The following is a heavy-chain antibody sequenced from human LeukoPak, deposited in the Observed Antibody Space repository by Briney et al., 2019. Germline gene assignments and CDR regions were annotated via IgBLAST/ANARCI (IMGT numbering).Heavy chain of an antibody. CDR1: GYSVTTTSFY. CDR2: VKYNDRT. V-gene: IGHV4-39*02. D-gene: IGHD2-2*01. J-gene: IGHJ4*02. Sequence: AETLSLTCTVSGYSVTTTSFYWVWSGPAPRQGLVWLVSVKYNDRTWDSPPLRGLASISIDAAKNQCSPTLTSVPAADTAVYYCERDMSGTRCNWGQGILVTVSS. CDR3: ERDMSGTRCN.